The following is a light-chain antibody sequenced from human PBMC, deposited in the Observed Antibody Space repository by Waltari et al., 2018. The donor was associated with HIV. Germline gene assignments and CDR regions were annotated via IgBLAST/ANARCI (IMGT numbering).Light chain of an antibody. CDR2: RID. CDR1: RSNIGGNF. V-gene: IGLV1-47*01. Sequence: QSVLTQPPSASGTPGQRVTISCSGGRSNIGGNFVYWYQRLPGTAPNLLIYRIDQRPSGVPDRFSGSRSGTSASLVISGLRSEDEADYYCASWDDSVFGPVFGGGTKVTVL. CDR3: ASWDDSVFGPV. J-gene: IGLJ2*01.